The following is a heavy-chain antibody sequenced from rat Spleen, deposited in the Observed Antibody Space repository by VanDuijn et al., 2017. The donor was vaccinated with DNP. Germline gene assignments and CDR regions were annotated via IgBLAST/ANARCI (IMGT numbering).Heavy chain of an antibody. D-gene: IGHD1-11*01. CDR2: ISYDGSRT. V-gene: IGHV5-29*01. CDR3: ARHDGTEGIDFDY. CDR1: GFTFSNYG. Sequence: EVQLVESGGGPVQPGRSLKLSCAVSGFTFSNYGMAWVRQAPTKGLEWVATISYDGSRTYYGDSVKGRFTISRDNAKNTLYLQMDSLRSEDTATYYCARHDGTEGIDFDYWGQGVMVTVSS. J-gene: IGHJ2*01.